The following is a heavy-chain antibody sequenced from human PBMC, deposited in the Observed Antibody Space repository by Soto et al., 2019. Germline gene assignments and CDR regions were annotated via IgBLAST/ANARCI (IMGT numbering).Heavy chain of an antibody. V-gene: IGHV4-31*03. Sequence: SETLSLICTVSGGAINSAGYYWTWIRQHPGTGLEWIGYIYYSGMTHYNPSLMGRVTISSDTTKNQFSLRLKSVTAADTAVYYCARVRCTANSCFVFDPWGQGTLVTVSS. CDR3: ARVRCTANSCFVFDP. CDR2: IYYSGMT. D-gene: IGHD2-2*01. J-gene: IGHJ5*02. CDR1: GGAINSAGYY.